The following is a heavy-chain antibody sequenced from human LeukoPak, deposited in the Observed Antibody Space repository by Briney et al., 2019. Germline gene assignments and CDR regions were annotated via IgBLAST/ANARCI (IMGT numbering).Heavy chain of an antibody. CDR2: INPNSGGT. CDR1: GYTFTGYY. V-gene: IGHV1-2*02. J-gene: IGHJ6*03. Sequence: AASVKVSCKASGYTFTGYYMHWVRQAPGQGLEWMGWINPNSGGTNYAQKFQGRVTMTRDTSISTAYMELSRLRSDDTAVYYCARHPSVLRFLEWPHYYMDVWGKGTTVTVSS. CDR3: ARHPSVLRFLEWPHYYMDV. D-gene: IGHD3-3*01.